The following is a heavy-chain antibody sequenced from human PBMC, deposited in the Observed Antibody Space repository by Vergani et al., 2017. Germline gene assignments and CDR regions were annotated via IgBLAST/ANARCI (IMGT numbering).Heavy chain of an antibody. V-gene: IGHV1-69*13. Sequence: QVQLVQSGAEVKKPGSSVKVSCKASGGTFSSYAISWVRQAPGQGLEWMGRIIPIFGTANYAQKFQGRVTITADESTSTAYMELSSLRSEDTAVYYYARDLLLGDYYYYYGMDVWGQGTTVTVSS. J-gene: IGHJ6*02. CDR1: GGTFSSYA. CDR2: IIPIFGTA. CDR3: ARDLLLGDYYYYYGMDV.